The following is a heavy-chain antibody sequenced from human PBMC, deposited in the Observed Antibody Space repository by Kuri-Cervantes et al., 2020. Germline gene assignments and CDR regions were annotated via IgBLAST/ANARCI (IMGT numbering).Heavy chain of an antibody. CDR3: ASQPTRYYGDYDKGY. J-gene: IGHJ4*02. D-gene: IGHD4-17*01. V-gene: IGHV4-31*03. CDR2: IYYSGST. Sequence: LRLSCTVSGGSISSGGYYWSWIRQHPGKGLEWIGYIYYSGSTYYNPSLKSRVTISVDRSKNQLSLKLSSVTAADTAVYYCASQPTRYYGDYDKGYWGQGTLVTVSS. CDR1: GGSISSGGYY.